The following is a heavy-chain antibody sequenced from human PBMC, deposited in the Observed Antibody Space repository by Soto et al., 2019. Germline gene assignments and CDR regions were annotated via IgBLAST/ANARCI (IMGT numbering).Heavy chain of an antibody. J-gene: IGHJ5*02. CDR3: ARLDFRSGYYGGRFDP. CDR1: GDSVHTNQFY. CDR2: IFYSGTT. D-gene: IGHD3-3*01. Sequence: SDTMSLTCPLSGDSVHTNQFYWACIRQDPGKGLEWVVTIFYSGTTYHNPSLKGRVTASVDRSENQFSLKLTSVTASDTAVYYCARLDFRSGYYGGRFDPWGQGTLVTVSS. V-gene: IGHV4-39*01.